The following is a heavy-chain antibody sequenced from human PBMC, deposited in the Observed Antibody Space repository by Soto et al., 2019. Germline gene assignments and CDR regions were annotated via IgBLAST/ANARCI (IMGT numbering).Heavy chain of an antibody. CDR2: LSASGRT. Sequence: SETLSLTCAISGDSIGNFYWSWIRQPAGKGLESLGRLSASGRTNYSPSLQSRVTMSLDRSKNRFSLRLTSVSAADTAVYFCARGMGRYFDLWGRGTLVTVSS. V-gene: IGHV4-4*07. CDR3: ARGMGRYFDL. CDR1: GDSIGNFY. J-gene: IGHJ2*01. D-gene: IGHD2-8*01.